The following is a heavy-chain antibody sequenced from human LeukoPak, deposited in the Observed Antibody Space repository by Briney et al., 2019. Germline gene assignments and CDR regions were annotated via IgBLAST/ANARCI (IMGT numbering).Heavy chain of an antibody. CDR1: GITLSNYG. CDR3: GKRGVGHKEGYYFDP. Sequence: GGSLRLSCAVSGITLSNYGMSWVRQAPGKGLEWVSGISGSGGNTYYADSVKGRFTISRDNSKNTLYLQMNSLRAEDTAVYFCGKRGVGHKEGYYFDPWGRGTLVTVSS. V-gene: IGHV3-23*01. CDR2: ISGSGGNT. D-gene: IGHD3-10*01. J-gene: IGHJ4*02.